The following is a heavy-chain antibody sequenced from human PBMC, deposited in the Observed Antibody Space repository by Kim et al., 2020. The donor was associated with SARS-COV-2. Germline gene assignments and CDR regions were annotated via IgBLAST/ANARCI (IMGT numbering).Heavy chain of an antibody. D-gene: IGHD6-19*01. CDR2: ISYDGSNK. CDR1: GFTFSSYG. V-gene: IGHV3-30*18. J-gene: IGHJ6*02. Sequence: GGSLRLSCAASGFTFSSYGMHWVRQAPGKGLAWVVVISYDGSNKYYADSVKGRFTISRDNSKNTLYLQMNSLRAEDTAVYYCAKDVSPDWYSSGWVYSPSWVVWGQGTTVTV. CDR3: AKDVSPDWYSSGWVYSPSWVV.